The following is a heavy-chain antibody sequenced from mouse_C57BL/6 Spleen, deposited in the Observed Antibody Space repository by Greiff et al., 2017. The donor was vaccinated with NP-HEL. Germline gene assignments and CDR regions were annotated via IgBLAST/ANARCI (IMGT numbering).Heavy chain of an antibody. CDR2: INPYNGGT. V-gene: IGHV1-19*01. J-gene: IGHJ4*01. Sequence: SGPVLVKPGASVKMSCKASGYTFTDYYMNWVKQSHGKSLEWIGVINPYNGGTSYNQKFKGKATLTVDKSSSTAYMELNSLTSEDSAVYYCARNYGSSLYYYAMDYWGQGTSVTVSS. CDR1: GYTFTDYY. D-gene: IGHD1-1*01. CDR3: ARNYGSSLYYYAMDY.